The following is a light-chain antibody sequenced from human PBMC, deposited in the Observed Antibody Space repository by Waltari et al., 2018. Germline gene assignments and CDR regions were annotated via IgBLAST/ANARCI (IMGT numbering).Light chain of an antibody. V-gene: IGLV2-8*01. CDR1: SSDVANYTY. CDR2: EVS. J-gene: IGLJ2*01. Sequence: QSALTQPPSASGSLGQSVTLPCTGPSSDVANYTYVSWYQQHPGKAPKLIIFEVSKRPSGVPDRFSGTKSGYTASLTVSGLQAGDEADYYCSAYAGTLVFGGGTKLTVL. CDR3: SAYAGTLV.